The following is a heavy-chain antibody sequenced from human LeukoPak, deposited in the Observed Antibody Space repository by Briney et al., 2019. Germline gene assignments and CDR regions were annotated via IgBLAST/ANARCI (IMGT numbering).Heavy chain of an antibody. CDR1: GYNLTELS. J-gene: IGHJ4*02. D-gene: IGHD1-26*01. CDR3: ATVLGGTYFFDY. V-gene: IGHV1-24*01. CDR2: FDPEDGET. Sequence: GASVKVSCKVSGYNLTELSMHWVRQAPGKGLEWMGSFDPEDGETIYAQNFQGRVTMTEDTSTDAAYMELSSLRSEDTAVYYCATVLGGTYFFDYWGQGTLSPSPQ.